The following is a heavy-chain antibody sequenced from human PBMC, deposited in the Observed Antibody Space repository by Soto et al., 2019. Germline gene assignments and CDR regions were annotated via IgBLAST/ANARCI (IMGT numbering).Heavy chain of an antibody. J-gene: IGHJ4*02. CDR3: AKGAPYRSSGLFDY. CDR1: GFTFSSYA. Sequence: QSGGSLRLSCAASGFTFSSYAMSWVRQAPGKGLEWVSTISSSGGSTYYADSVKGRFTISRDNSKNTLYLQMNSLRAEDTAVYYCAKGAPYRSSGLFDYWGQGTLVTVSS. D-gene: IGHD6-13*01. CDR2: ISSSGGST. V-gene: IGHV3-23*01.